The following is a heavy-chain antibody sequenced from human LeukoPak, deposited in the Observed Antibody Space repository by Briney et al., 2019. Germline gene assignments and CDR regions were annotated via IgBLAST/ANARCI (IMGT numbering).Heavy chain of an antibody. CDR3: ARESGRRWFDP. Sequence: SETLSLTCTDSGGSISSSSCYWGWIRQPPGKGLEWIGSIYYSGSTYYNPSLKSRVTISVDTSKNQFSLKLSSVTAADTAVYYCARESGRRWFDPWGQGTLVTVSS. V-gene: IGHV4-39*07. D-gene: IGHD5-12*01. CDR1: GGSISSSSCY. CDR2: IYYSGST. J-gene: IGHJ5*02.